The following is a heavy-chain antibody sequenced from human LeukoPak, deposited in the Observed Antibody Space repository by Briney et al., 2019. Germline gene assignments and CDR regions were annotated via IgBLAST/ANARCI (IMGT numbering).Heavy chain of an antibody. D-gene: IGHD2-2*01. CDR1: GYTFTGYY. CDR3: ARVGPPDASGMDV. CDR2: INPNSGGT. Sequence: ASVKVSCQASGYTFTGYYMHWVRQAPGQGLEWMGRINPNSGGTNYAQKFQGRVTMTRDTSISTAYMELSSLRSDDTAVYYCARVGPPDASGMDVWGQGTTVTVSS. J-gene: IGHJ6*02. V-gene: IGHV1-2*06.